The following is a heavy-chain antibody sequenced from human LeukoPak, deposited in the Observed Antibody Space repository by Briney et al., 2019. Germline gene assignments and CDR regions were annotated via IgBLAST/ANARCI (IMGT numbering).Heavy chain of an antibody. CDR2: ITSDGSTT. Sequence: GGSLRLSCAASGFSFSSAWMHWVRQAPGEGLVAVSRITSDGSTTWYADSVRGRFTISRDNSKNTLYLQMNSLRAEDTAVYYCAKVDFYDSSGYYPTEYFQHWGQGTLVTVSS. D-gene: IGHD3-22*01. CDR1: GFSFSSAW. CDR3: AKVDFYDSSGYYPTEYFQH. V-gene: IGHV3-74*01. J-gene: IGHJ1*01.